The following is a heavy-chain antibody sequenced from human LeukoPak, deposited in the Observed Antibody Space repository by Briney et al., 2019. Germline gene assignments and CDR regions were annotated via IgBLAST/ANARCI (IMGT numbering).Heavy chain of an antibody. Sequence: SETLSLTCTVSGGSISSYYWSWIRQPPGKGLEWIGYIYYSGSTNYSPSLKSRVTISVDTSKNQFSLKLSSVTAADTAVYYCARGPLDSGYTYFDYWGQGTLVSVAS. D-gene: IGHD5-12*01. CDR3: ARGPLDSGYTYFDY. CDR1: GGSISSYY. J-gene: IGHJ4*02. CDR2: IYYSGST. V-gene: IGHV4-59*01.